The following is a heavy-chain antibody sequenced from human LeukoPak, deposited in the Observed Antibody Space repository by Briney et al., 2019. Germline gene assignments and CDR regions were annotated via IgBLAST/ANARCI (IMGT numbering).Heavy chain of an antibody. CDR1: GFTFSSYA. CDR3: ARDFTIVVVGPYYYYYYGMDV. V-gene: IGHV3-30*04. D-gene: IGHD3-22*01. J-gene: IGHJ6*02. Sequence: GGSLRLSCAASGFTFSSYAMHWVRQAPGKGLEWVAVISYDGSNKYYADSVKGRFTISGDNSKNTLYLQMNSLRAEDTAVYYCARDFTIVVVGPYYYYYYGMDVWGQGTTVTVSS. CDR2: ISYDGSNK.